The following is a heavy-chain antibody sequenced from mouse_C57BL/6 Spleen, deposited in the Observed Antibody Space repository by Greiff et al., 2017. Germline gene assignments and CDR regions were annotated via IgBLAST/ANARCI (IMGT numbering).Heavy chain of an antibody. Sequence: VQLQQSGPELVKPGASVKISCKASGYAFSNSWMNWVKQRPGQGLEWIGRIYPGDGDTNYNGKFKGKATLTADKSSSTAYMQLSSLTSEDSAVYFCARRGGTSYFDYWGQGTTLTVSS. D-gene: IGHD4-1*01. J-gene: IGHJ2*01. CDR2: IYPGDGDT. CDR1: GYAFSNSW. V-gene: IGHV1-82*01. CDR3: ARRGGTSYFDY.